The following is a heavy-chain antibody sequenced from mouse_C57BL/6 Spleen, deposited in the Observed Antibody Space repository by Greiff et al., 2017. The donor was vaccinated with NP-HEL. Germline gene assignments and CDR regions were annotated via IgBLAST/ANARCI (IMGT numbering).Heavy chain of an antibody. Sequence: QVQLQQPGAELVMPGASVKLSCKASGYTFTSYWMHWVKQRPGQGLEWIGEIDPSDSYTNYNQKFKGKSTLTVDKSSSTAYMQLSSLTSEDSAVYYCARGPFYYDYDVNAMDYWGQGTSVTVSS. D-gene: IGHD2-4*01. CDR1: GYTFTSYW. CDR2: IDPSDSYT. CDR3: ARGPFYYDYDVNAMDY. V-gene: IGHV1-69*01. J-gene: IGHJ4*01.